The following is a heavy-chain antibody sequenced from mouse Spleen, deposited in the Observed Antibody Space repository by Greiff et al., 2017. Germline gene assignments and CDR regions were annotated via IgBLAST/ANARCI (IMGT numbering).Heavy chain of an antibody. CDR1: GYTFTSYW. CDR3: ARIYYGNYVAMDY. V-gene: IGHV1-61*01. J-gene: IGHJ4*01. CDR2: IYPSDSET. Sequence: QVQLQQPGAELVRPGSSVKLSCKASGYTFTSYWMDWVKQRPGQGLEWIGNIYPSDSETHYNQKFKDKATLTVDKSSSTAYMQLSSLTSEDSAVYYCARIYYGNYVAMDYWGQGTSVTVSS. D-gene: IGHD2-1*01.